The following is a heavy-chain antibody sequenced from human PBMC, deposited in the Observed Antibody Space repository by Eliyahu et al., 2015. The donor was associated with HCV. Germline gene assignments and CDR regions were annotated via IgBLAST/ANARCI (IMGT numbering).Heavy chain of an antibody. CDR1: GGSISSXY. CDR2: IYYSGST. CDR3: ARYDSWRQRRGYYYYGMDV. V-gene: IGHV4-59*01. J-gene: IGHJ6*02. Sequence: QVQLQESGPGLVKPSETLSLTCTVSGGSISSXYWSWIRQPPGKGLEWIGYIYYSGSTNYNPSLKSRVTISVDTSKNQFSLKLSSVTAADTAVYYCARYDSWRQRRGYYYYGMDVWGQGTTVTVSS. D-gene: IGHD6-25*01.